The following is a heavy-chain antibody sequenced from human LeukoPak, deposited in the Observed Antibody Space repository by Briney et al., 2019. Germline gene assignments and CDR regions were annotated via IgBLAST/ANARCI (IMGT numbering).Heavy chain of an antibody. CDR2: LSTRNFNM. D-gene: IGHD5-24*01. J-gene: IGHJ4*02. V-gene: IGHV3-21*01. CDR3: ARVLDGYNLSPCDY. CDR1: GFTFSSYS. Sequence: GGSLRLSCAASGFTFSSYSSNWVHQAPGKGLGWLSSLSTRNFNMNYADSIKGRFTISRDDAKNSLYLQMDSLRAEDTAVYYCARVLDGYNLSPCDYWGQGTLVTVSS.